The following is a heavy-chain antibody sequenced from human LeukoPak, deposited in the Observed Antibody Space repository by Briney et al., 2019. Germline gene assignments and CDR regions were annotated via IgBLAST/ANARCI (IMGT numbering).Heavy chain of an antibody. Sequence: PGGSLRLSCAASGFTFKSYGMHCVRQAPGKGLEWVAVITSDGNNKFYAEAVKGRFTISRDNVKNTLYLQMNSLRPEDAAMYFCAKDNYDSSSIWDYWGQGTLVTVSS. D-gene: IGHD3-3*02. CDR2: ITSDGNNK. CDR3: AKDNYDSSSIWDY. CDR1: GFTFKSYG. V-gene: IGHV3-30*18. J-gene: IGHJ4*02.